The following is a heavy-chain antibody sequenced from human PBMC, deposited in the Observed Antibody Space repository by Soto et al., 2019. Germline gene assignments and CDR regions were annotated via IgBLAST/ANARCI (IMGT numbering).Heavy chain of an antibody. Sequence: QVPLVQSGAEVKKPGASVKVSCKASGYTFTGYYMHWVRQAPGQGLEWMGWINPNSGGTNYAQKFQGRVTMTRDTSISTAYMELSRLRSDDTAVYYCAREGLDTAPSLSYYYYGMDVWGQGTTVTVSS. CDR2: INPNSGGT. D-gene: IGHD5-18*01. J-gene: IGHJ6*02. CDR3: AREGLDTAPSLSYYYYGMDV. CDR1: GYTFTGYY. V-gene: IGHV1-2*02.